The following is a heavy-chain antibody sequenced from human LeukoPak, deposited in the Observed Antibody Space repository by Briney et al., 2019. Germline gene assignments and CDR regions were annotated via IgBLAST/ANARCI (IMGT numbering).Heavy chain of an antibody. CDR1: GGSISSGSYY. D-gene: IGHD6-13*01. V-gene: IGHV4-61*02. CDR3: ARFRVLDQHAAGNYFDY. Sequence: SETLSLTCTVSGGSISSGSYYWSWIRQPAGKGLEWIGRIYTSGSTNYNPSLKSRVTISVDTSKNQFSLKLSSVTAADTAVYYCARFRVLDQHAAGNYFDYWGQGTLVTVSS. J-gene: IGHJ4*02. CDR2: IYTSGST.